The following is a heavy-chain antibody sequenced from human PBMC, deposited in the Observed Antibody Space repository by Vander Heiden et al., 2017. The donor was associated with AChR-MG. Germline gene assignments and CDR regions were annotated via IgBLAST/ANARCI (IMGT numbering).Heavy chain of an antibody. V-gene: IGHV3-53*01. D-gene: IGHD1-26*01. CDR3: ARNRDDVSSNSWFDS. Sequence: EVQLVESGGALIQPGGSLRLSCAASGFTVSTSFMSWVRQPPGKGLEWVAIIHSGGSRFYAVSVMDRFIISRDKSNNTLYLQMNSLRDEDTAVYYCARNRDDVSSNSWFDSCVQGAQVTVSS. CDR2: IHSGGSR. J-gene: IGHJ5*01. CDR1: GFTVSTSF.